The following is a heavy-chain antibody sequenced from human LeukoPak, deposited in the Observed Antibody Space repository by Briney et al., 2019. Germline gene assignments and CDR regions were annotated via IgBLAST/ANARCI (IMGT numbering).Heavy chain of an antibody. CDR2: IYYTGST. Sequence: SETLSLTCTVSGGSISSSSYYWGWIRQPPGKGLEWIGCIYYTGSTYYNPSLKSRVTISVDTSKNQFSLKLSSVTAADTAVYYCARDPSHHSGTFDIWGQGTMVTVSS. D-gene: IGHD2-15*01. CDR1: GGSISSSSYY. V-gene: IGHV4-39*07. CDR3: ARDPSHHSGTFDI. J-gene: IGHJ3*02.